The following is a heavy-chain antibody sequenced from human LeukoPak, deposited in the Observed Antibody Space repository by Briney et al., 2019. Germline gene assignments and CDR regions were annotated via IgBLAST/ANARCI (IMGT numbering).Heavy chain of an antibody. Sequence: GGSLRLSCAASGFTVSRHWMHWVRQAPGKGLVWISRINSDGRVTDYADFVKGRFTISRDNAKSTVYLQINSLRDEDTAVYYCASAMTGPYYFDYWGQGTLVTVSS. V-gene: IGHV3-74*01. CDR2: INSDGRVT. D-gene: IGHD3-9*01. CDR3: ASAMTGPYYFDY. J-gene: IGHJ4*02. CDR1: GFTVSRHW.